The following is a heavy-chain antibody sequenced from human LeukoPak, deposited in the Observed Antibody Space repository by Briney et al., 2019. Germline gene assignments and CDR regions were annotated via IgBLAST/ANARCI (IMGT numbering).Heavy chain of an antibody. CDR1: GGSISSYY. CDR3: AREDYYNSGGYYLDY. D-gene: IGHD3-22*01. V-gene: IGHV4-59*08. Sequence: SETLSLTCTVSGGSISSYYWSWLRQPPGKGLEWIGNIYYSGSTNYNPSLKSRVTISVDTSKNQFSLKLSSVTAADTAVYFCAREDYYNSGGYYLDYWGQGTLVTVSS. J-gene: IGHJ4*02. CDR2: IYYSGST.